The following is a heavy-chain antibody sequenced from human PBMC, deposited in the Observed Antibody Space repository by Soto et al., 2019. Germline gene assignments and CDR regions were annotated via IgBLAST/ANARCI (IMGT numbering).Heavy chain of an antibody. Sequence: GGSLRLSCAASGFTFSSYGMHWVRQAPGKGLEWVAVIWYDGSNKYYADSVKGRFTISRDNSKNTLYLQMNSLRAEDTAVYYCARDRHYYDSSGYADDAFDIWGQGTMVTVSS. CDR2: IWYDGSNK. V-gene: IGHV3-33*01. CDR3: ARDRHYYDSSGYADDAFDI. D-gene: IGHD3-22*01. CDR1: GFTFSSYG. J-gene: IGHJ3*02.